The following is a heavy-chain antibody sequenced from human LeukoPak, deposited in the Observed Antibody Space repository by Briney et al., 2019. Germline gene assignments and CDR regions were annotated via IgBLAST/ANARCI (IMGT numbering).Heavy chain of an antibody. D-gene: IGHD3-3*01. J-gene: IGHJ6*03. CDR3: AREGYDFWSGYGFYYYYYMDV. CDR1: GGTFSSYA. V-gene: IGHV1-69*06. CDR2: IIPIFGTA. Sequence: SVKVSCKASGGTFSSYAISWVRQAPGQGLEWMGGIIPIFGTANYAQKFQGRVTITADKSTSTAYMELSSLRSEDTAVYYCAREGYDFWSGYGFYYYYYMDVWGKGTTVTVSS.